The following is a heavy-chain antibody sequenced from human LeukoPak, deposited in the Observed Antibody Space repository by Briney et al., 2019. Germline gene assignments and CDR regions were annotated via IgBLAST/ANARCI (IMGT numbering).Heavy chain of an antibody. CDR3: ARNLFKDSSSWYVLASPFDY. J-gene: IGHJ4*02. D-gene: IGHD6-13*01. Sequence: GASVKVSCKASGYTFTSYGISWVRQAPGQGLEWMGWISAYNGNTNYAQKLQGRVTMTTDTSTSTAYMELRSLRSDDTAVYYCARNLFKDSSSWYVLASPFDYWGQGTLVTVSS. CDR2: ISAYNGNT. V-gene: IGHV1-18*01. CDR1: GYTFTSYG.